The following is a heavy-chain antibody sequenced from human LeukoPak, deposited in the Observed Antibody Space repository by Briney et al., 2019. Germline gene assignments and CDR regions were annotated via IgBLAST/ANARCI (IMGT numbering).Heavy chain of an antibody. J-gene: IGHJ4*02. V-gene: IGHV4-59*01. Sequence: PSETLSLTCAVYGGSFSGYYWSWIRQPPGKGLEWIGYIYHSGATNYNPSLKSRVTISMDTSKNEFSLKLTSVTAADTAVYYCAREANYYGSGSYFEGTFDYWGQGSLVTVSS. D-gene: IGHD3-10*01. CDR1: GGSFSGYY. CDR3: AREANYYGSGSYFEGTFDY. CDR2: IYHSGAT.